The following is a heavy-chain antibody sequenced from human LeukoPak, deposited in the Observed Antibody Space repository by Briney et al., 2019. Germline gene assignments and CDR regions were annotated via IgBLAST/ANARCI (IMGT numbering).Heavy chain of an antibody. CDR2: IVVGSGNT. Sequence: ASVKVSCKASGFTFTSSAMQWVRQARGQRLEWIGWIVVGSGNTNYAQKFQERVTITRDMSTSTAYMELSSLRSEDTAVYYCAADRYGDYYYYGMDVWGQGTTVTVSS. CDR3: AADRYGDYYYYGMDV. D-gene: IGHD4-17*01. V-gene: IGHV1-58*02. J-gene: IGHJ6*02. CDR1: GFTFTSSA.